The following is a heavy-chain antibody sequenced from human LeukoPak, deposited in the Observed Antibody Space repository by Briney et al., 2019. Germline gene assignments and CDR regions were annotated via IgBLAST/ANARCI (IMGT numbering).Heavy chain of an antibody. CDR3: ARDFMNDSSGYYGPLGY. Sequence: GGSLRLSCAASGFTFNNYWMSWVRQAPGKGLEWVANIKQDGSEIDSVDSVKGRLTISRDNAKNSLYLQMNSLRAEDTAVYYCARDFMNDSSGYYGPLGYWGQGTLVTVSS. J-gene: IGHJ4*02. V-gene: IGHV3-7*03. CDR1: GFTFNNYW. CDR2: IKQDGSEI. D-gene: IGHD3-22*01.